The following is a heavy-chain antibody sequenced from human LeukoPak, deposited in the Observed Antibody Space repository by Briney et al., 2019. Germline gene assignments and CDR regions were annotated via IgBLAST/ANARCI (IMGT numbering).Heavy chain of an antibody. V-gene: IGHV4-4*02. CDR2: IAHDGTT. CDR3: TREDRPYCPFAY. D-gene: IGHD1-26*01. Sequence: SETLSLTCGVSGGSIDITNYWNWVRQAPGKGLEWIGEIAHDGTTNYNPSLRSRVAMSFDRANNQFSLSLTSVTAADTAVYYCTREDRPYCPFAYWGQGVLVTVSS. J-gene: IGHJ4*02. CDR1: GGSIDITNY.